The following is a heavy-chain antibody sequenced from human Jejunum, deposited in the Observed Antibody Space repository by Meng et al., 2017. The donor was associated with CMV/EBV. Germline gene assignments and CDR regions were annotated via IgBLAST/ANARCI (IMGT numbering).Heavy chain of an antibody. CDR2: TRNTGNTYTT. D-gene: IGHD2-15*01. CDR1: FSCSNHY. Sequence: FSCSNHYMDWVRQAPEKGLEWIGRTRNTGNTYTTEYAASVKDRFTISRDDSKMSVFLQMNNLKSEDTAMYYCVRGGYCSGGSCSSFDYWGQGTLVTVSS. V-gene: IGHV3-72*01. J-gene: IGHJ4*02. CDR3: VRGGYCSGGSCSSFDY.